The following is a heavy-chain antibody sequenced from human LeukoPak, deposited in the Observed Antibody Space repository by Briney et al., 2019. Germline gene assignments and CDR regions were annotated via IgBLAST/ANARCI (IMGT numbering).Heavy chain of an antibody. Sequence: PGRSLRLSCEASGFNFEMFGMHWVRQAPGKGLEWVAASSYNVINEYYADSVKGRFTVSRDNSKNTLYLRMTSLRAEDTAFYYCARGSHGGNSGFYYFASWGQGTLVTVSS. J-gene: IGHJ4*02. CDR3: ARGSHGGNSGFYYFAS. CDR1: GFNFEMFG. D-gene: IGHD4-23*01. V-gene: IGHV3-33*08. CDR2: SSYNVINE.